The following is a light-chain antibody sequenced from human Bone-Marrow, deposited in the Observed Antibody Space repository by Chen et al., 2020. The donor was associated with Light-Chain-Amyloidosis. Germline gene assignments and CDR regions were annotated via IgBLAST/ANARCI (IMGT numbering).Light chain of an antibody. J-gene: IGLJ3*02. Sequence: SYVLTQPSSVSVAPGQTATIACGGNNIGSTSVHWYQQTPGQAPLLVVYDDSDRPSGIPERLSRSNCGNTATLTVSRGEAGDEADYSCEVWDRSSDRPVFGGGTKLTVL. CDR2: DDS. CDR3: EVWDRSSDRPV. V-gene: IGLV3-21*02. CDR1: NIGSTS.